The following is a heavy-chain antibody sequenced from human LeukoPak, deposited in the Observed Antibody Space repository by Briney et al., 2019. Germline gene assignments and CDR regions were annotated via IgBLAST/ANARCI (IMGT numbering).Heavy chain of an antibody. V-gene: IGHV4-34*01. CDR2: INHSGST. J-gene: IGHJ4*02. Sequence: SETLSLTCAVYGGSFSGYYWSWIRQPPGKGLEWIGEINHSGSTNYNPSLKSRVTISVDTSKNQFSLKLCSVTAADTAVYYCARGSDIVVVPFDYWGQGTLVTVSS. CDR3: ARGSDIVVVPFDY. D-gene: IGHD2-2*01. CDR1: GGSFSGYY.